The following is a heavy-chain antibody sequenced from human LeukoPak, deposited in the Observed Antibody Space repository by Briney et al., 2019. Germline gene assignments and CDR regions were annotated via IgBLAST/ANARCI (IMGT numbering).Heavy chain of an antibody. Sequence: PGGSLRLSCAASGFSFSSYAMHWVRQAPGQGLEWVADISYDGSTTCYADSVQGRFTISRDNSENTLFVQMNSLRPEDTAVYYCARRGGGYSGYDQFDYWGQGTLVTVSS. D-gene: IGHD5-12*01. V-gene: IGHV3-30*03. CDR3: ARRGGGYSGYDQFDY. CDR1: GFSFSSYA. CDR2: ISYDGSTT. J-gene: IGHJ4*02.